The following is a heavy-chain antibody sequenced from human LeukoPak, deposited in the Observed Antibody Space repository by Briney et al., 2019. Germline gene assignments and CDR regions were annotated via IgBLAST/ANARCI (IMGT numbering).Heavy chain of an antibody. J-gene: IGHJ6*02. CDR2: ISDSGGST. D-gene: IGHD3-10*01. Sequence: GGSLRLSCSASGFPFSSYAMHWVRQAPGKGLEYVSAISDSGGSTYYADSVKGRFTISRDNSKNTLYLQMGSLRADDMAVYYCARPIYGSADYNGMDVWGQGTTVTVSS. V-gene: IGHV3-64*02. CDR3: ARPIYGSADYNGMDV. CDR1: GFPFSSYA.